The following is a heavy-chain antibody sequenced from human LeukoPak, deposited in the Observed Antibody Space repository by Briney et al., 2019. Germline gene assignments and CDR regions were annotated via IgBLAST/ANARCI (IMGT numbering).Heavy chain of an antibody. J-gene: IGHJ3*02. CDR3: AKGLGYLDAFDI. D-gene: IGHD5-12*01. CDR2: IGASGSDT. V-gene: IGHV3-23*01. CDR1: GFTFSSYA. Sequence: GGSLRLSCAASGFTFSSYAMSWVRQAAGKGLEWVSAIGASGSDTYYADSVKGWFAISRDNSKNTLYLQMNSLRAEDTAVYYCAKGLGYLDAFDIWGQGTMVTVS.